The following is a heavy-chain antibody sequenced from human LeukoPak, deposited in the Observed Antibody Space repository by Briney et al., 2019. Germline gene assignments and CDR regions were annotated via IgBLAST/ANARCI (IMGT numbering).Heavy chain of an antibody. D-gene: IGHD3-10*01. V-gene: IGHV3-23*01. Sequence: GGSLRLSCAAPGFTFGSCAMSWVRQAPGKGLEWVSAISGSGGSTYYADSVKGRFTISRDNSKNTVYLQMNSLRAEDTAVYYCAKAGSGSYYPQDYWGQGTLVTVAS. CDR2: ISGSGGST. CDR1: GFTFGSCA. CDR3: AKAGSGSYYPQDY. J-gene: IGHJ4*02.